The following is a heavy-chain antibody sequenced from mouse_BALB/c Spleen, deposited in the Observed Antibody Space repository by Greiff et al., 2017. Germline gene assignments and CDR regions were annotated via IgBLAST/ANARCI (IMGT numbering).Heavy chain of an antibody. J-gene: IGHJ4*01. V-gene: IGHV1-15*01. CDR3: TRHLLLGAMDY. CDR2: IDPETGGT. CDR1: GYTFTDYE. Sequence: QVQLKESGAELVRPGASVTLSCKASGYTFTDYEMHWVKQTPVHGLEWIGAIDPETGGTAYNQKFKGKATLTADKSSSTAYMELRSLTSEDSAVYYCTRHLLLGAMDYWGQGTSVTVSS. D-gene: IGHD2-1*01.